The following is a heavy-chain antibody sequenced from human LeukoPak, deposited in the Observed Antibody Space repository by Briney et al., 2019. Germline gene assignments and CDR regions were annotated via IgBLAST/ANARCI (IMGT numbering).Heavy chain of an antibody. J-gene: IGHJ5*02. D-gene: IGHD2-15*01. CDR1: GYTFTGYY. CDR3: AAHLGYCSGGSCYIS. Sequence: GASVKVYCKASGYTFTGYYMHWVRQAPGQGLEWMGWINPNSGGTNYAQKFQGRVTMTRDTSISTAYMELSRLRSDDTAVYYCAAHLGYCSGGSCYISWGQGTLVTVSS. CDR2: INPNSGGT. V-gene: IGHV1-2*02.